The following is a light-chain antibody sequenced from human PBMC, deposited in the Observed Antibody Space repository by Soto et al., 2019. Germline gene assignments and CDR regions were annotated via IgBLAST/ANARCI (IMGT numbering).Light chain of an antibody. CDR3: CSYASSSTYV. J-gene: IGLJ1*01. Sequence: QSALTQPASVSGSPGQSITISCTGTSSDIGHYDYVSWYQQHPGKAPKLILYEVSQRPSGVSDRFSGSKSGNTASLTISGLQAEDEADYHCCSYASSSTYVFGTGTKLTVL. V-gene: IGLV2-23*02. CDR2: EVS. CDR1: SSDIGHYDY.